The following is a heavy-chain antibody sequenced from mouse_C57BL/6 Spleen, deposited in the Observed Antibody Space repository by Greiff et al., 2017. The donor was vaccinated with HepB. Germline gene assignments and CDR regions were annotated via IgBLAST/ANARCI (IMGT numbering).Heavy chain of an antibody. V-gene: IGHV2-2*01. CDR3: ARKGVYYGSSLDY. CDR2: IWSGGST. Sequence: VKLMESGPGLVQPSQSLSITCTVSGFSLTSYGVHWVRQSPGKGLEWLGVIWSGGSTDYNAAFISRLSISKDNSKSQVFFKMNSLQADDTAIYYCARKGVYYGSSLDYWGQGTTLTVSS. J-gene: IGHJ2*01. D-gene: IGHD1-1*01. CDR1: GFSLTSYG.